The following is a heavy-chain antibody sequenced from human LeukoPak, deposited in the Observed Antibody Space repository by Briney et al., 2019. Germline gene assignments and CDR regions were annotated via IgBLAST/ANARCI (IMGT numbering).Heavy chain of an antibody. D-gene: IGHD7-27*01. CDR3: ARDNWAIYNFDYFDY. J-gene: IGHJ4*02. CDR2: INPSGGST. CDR1: GYTFTSYF. V-gene: IGHV1-46*01. Sequence: ASVKVSCKASGYTFTSYFMHWVRQAPGQGLEYMGIINPSGGSTSYAQKFQGRLTMTRDTSTTTAYMELRSLRSDDTAVYYCARDNWAIYNFDYFDYWGQGTLVTVSS.